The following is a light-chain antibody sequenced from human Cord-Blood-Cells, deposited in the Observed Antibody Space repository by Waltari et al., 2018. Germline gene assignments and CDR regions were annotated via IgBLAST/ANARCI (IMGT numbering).Light chain of an antibody. CDR1: QRVSSY. V-gene: IGKV3-11*01. Sequence: EIVLTQSPATLSLSPGERPTLSCRASQRVSSYLACSQQKPGQAPRLLIYDASNRATGIPARFSGSGSGTDFTLTISSLEPEDCAVYYCQQRSNWPPITFGQGTRLEIK. CDR2: DAS. CDR3: QQRSNWPPIT. J-gene: IGKJ5*01.